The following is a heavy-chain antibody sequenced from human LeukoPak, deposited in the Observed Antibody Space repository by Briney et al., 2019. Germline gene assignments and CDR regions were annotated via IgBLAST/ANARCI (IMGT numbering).Heavy chain of an antibody. CDR3: ARGSWELDAFDI. D-gene: IGHD1-26*01. V-gene: IGHV3-48*03. CDR2: ISSSGSTI. Sequence: PGGSLRLSCAASGFTFSSYEMNWVRQAPGKGLEWVSYISSSGSTIYYADSVKGRFTISRDNAKNSLYLQMNSLRAEDTAVYYCARGSWELDAFDIWGQGTMVTVSS. J-gene: IGHJ3*02. CDR1: GFTFSSYE.